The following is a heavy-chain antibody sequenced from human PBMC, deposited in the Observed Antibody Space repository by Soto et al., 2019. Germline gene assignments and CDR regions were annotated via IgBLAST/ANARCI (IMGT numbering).Heavy chain of an antibody. J-gene: IGHJ5*02. Sequence: PSETLALTCTVSGASIRCFYWSWIRKSAGKGLEWIGRIYATGTTDYNPSLKSRVMMSVDTSKKQFSLKLRSVTAADTAVYYCVRDGTKTLRDWFDTWGQGISVTVS. CDR3: VRDGTKTLRDWFDT. CDR2: IYATGTT. V-gene: IGHV4-4*07. CDR1: GASIRCFY. D-gene: IGHD1-1*01.